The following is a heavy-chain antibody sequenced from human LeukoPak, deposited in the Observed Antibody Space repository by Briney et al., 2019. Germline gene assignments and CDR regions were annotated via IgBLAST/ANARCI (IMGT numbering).Heavy chain of an antibody. D-gene: IGHD1-20*01. CDR3: ARSLALTNNWNDVGDY. J-gene: IGHJ4*02. V-gene: IGHV4-4*07. Sequence: SETLSLTCTVSGGSISSYHRSWIRQPAGKGLEWIGRMYTSGSTNYNPSLKSRVTISVDTSKNQFSLKLSSVTAADTAVYYCARSLALTNNWNDVGDYWGQGTLVTVSS. CDR1: GGSISSYH. CDR2: MYTSGST.